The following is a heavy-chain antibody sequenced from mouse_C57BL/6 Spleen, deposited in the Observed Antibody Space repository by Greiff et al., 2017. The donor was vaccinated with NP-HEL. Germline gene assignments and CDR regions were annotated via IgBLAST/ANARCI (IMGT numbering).Heavy chain of an antibody. CDR2: ISDGGSYT. Sequence: EVNVVESGGGLVKPGGSLKLSCAASGFTFSSYAMSWVRQTPEKRLEWVATISDGGSYTYYPDNVKGRFTISRDNAKNNLYLQMSHLKSEDTAMYYCARANWDPAWFAYWGQGTLVTVSA. V-gene: IGHV5-4*03. D-gene: IGHD4-1*01. CDR1: GFTFSSYA. J-gene: IGHJ3*01. CDR3: ARANWDPAWFAY.